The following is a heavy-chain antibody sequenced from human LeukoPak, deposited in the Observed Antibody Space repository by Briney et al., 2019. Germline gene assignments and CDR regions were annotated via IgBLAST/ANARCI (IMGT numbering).Heavy chain of an antibody. J-gene: IGHJ3*02. V-gene: IGHV3-23*01. CDR2: ISGIGDTA. CDR1: GFSFSNYA. Sequence: GGSLRLSCAASGFSFSNYAMAWVRQAPGKGLEWVSSISGIGDTAYYADSVKGRFTISRDNSKNTLYLQMNSLRAEDTAVYYCARGHDSSGYYYEPHDAFDIWGQGTMVTVSS. D-gene: IGHD3-22*01. CDR3: ARGHDSSGYYYEPHDAFDI.